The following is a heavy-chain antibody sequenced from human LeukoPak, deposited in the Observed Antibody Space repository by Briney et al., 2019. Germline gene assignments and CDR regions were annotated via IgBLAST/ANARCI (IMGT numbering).Heavy chain of an antibody. Sequence: GASVKVSCKASGGTLSSYAISWVRQAPGQGLEWMGGIIPIFGTANYAQKFQGRVTITADESTSTAYMELSSLRSEDTAVYYCARARSSGWYALGRMDVWGQGTTVTVSS. V-gene: IGHV1-69*13. CDR2: IIPIFGTA. CDR1: GGTLSSYA. J-gene: IGHJ6*02. CDR3: ARARSSGWYALGRMDV. D-gene: IGHD6-19*01.